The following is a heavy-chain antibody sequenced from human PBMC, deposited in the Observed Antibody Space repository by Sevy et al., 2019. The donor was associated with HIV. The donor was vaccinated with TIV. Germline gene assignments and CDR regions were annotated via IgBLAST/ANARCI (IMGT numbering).Heavy chain of an antibody. V-gene: IGHV3-33*01. Sequence: GGSLRLSCAASGFTFSSYGMHWVRQAPGKGLEWVAVIWYDGSNKYYADSVKGRFTISRDNVKNTLYLQMNSLRAEDTAVYYCARGVITGTTGIDYWGQGTLVTVSS. D-gene: IGHD1-7*01. CDR2: IWYDGSNK. CDR3: ARGVITGTTGIDY. CDR1: GFTFSSYG. J-gene: IGHJ4*02.